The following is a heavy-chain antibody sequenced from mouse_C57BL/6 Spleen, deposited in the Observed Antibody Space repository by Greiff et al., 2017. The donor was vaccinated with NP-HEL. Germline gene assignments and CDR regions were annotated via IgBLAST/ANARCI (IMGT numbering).Heavy chain of an antibody. J-gene: IGHJ2*01. CDR1: GYTFTSYW. CDR3: ARWGLTGTNY. Sequence: QVQLQQPGAELVMPGASVKLSCKASGYTFTSYWMHWVKQRPGQGLEWIGEIDPSDSYTNYNQKFKGKSTLTVDKSSSTAYMQLSSLTSEDSAVYYCARWGLTGTNYWGQGTTLTVSS. CDR2: IDPSDSYT. D-gene: IGHD4-1*01. V-gene: IGHV1-69*01.